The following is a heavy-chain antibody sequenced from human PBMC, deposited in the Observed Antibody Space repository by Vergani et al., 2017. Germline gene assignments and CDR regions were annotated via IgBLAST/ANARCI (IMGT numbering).Heavy chain of an antibody. CDR1: GYSISSGYY. Sequence: QVQLQESGPGLVKPSETLSLTCAVSGYSISSGYYWGWIRQPPGKGLEWIGSIYHSGSTYYNPSLKSRVTISVDTSKNQFSLKLSSVTAADTAVYYCARDSSGGSPFDYWGQGTLVTVSS. J-gene: IGHJ4*02. CDR3: ARDSSGGSPFDY. CDR2: IYHSGST. V-gene: IGHV4-38-2*02. D-gene: IGHD2-15*01.